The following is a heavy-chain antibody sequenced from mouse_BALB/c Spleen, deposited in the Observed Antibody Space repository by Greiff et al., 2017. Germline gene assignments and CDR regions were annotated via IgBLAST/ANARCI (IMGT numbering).Heavy chain of an antibody. J-gene: IGHJ2*01. D-gene: IGHD1-1*01. CDR1: GYTFTNYW. V-gene: IGHV1-63*02. CDR2: IYPGGGYT. Sequence: VKLMESGAELVRPGTSVKISCKASGYTFTNYWLGWVKQRPGHGLEWIGDIYPGGGYTNYNEKFKGKATLTADTSSSTAYMQLSSLTSEDSAVYYCAPGGSSSSFDYWGQGTTLTVSS. CDR3: APGGSSSSFDY.